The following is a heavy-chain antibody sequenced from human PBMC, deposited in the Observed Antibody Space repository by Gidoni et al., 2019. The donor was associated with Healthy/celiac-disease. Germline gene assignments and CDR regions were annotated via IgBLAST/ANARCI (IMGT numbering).Heavy chain of an antibody. V-gene: IGHV1-69*01. CDR1: GGTFSSYA. D-gene: IGHD2-21*02. J-gene: IGHJ2*01. CDR2: IIPMFGTA. CDR3: ARDNNCGGDCYSSWYFDL. Sequence: QVQLVQSGAEVQKPGSSVKVSCKASGGTFSSYAISWVRQAPGQGLEWMGGIIPMFGTANYAQKCQGRVTITADESTSTAYMELSSLRSEDTAVYYCARDNNCGGDCYSSWYFDLWGRGTLVTVSS.